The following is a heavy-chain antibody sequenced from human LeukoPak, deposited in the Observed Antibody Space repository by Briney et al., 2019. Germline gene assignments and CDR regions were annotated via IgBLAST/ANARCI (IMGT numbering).Heavy chain of an antibody. Sequence: GASVKVSCKASGYTFTGHDMNWVRLAPGQGLEWMGWINPTGGTTYAQKFQDRVTMTRDTSINTAYMELSGLRSDDTAVYYCARDLGWRGSHWGQGTLVTVSS. D-gene: IGHD3-3*01. CDR3: ARDLGWRGSH. V-gene: IGHV1-2*02. J-gene: IGHJ4*02. CDR1: GYTFTGHD. CDR2: INPTGGT.